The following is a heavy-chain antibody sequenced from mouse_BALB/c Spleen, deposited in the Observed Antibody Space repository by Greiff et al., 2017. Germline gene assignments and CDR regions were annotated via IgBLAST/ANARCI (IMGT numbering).Heavy chain of an antibody. CDR2: IWSDGST. V-gene: IGHV2-6-2*01. CDR3: ARHYRYDPYYAMDY. J-gene: IGHJ4*01. CDR1: GFSLTSYG. Sequence: QVQLQQSGPDLVAPSQSLSITCTVSGFSLTSYGVHWVRQPPGKGLEWLVVIWSDGSTTYNSALKSRLSISKDNSKSQVFLKMNSLQTDDTAMYYCARHYRYDPYYAMDYGGQGTSVTVSS. D-gene: IGHD2-14*01.